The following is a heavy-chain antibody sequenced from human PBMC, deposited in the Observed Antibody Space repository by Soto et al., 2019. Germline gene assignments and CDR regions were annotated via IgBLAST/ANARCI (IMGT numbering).Heavy chain of an antibody. Sequence: LRLSCSASVFTLNQSSMQWVRQSPGKGLQFVSTISSNGGGTDYTDSVKGRFTISRDNSKKTLYLQMSRLRPGDTAVYYCVKDLLGMEVFGQGTT. V-gene: IGHV3-64D*06. CDR2: ISSNGGGT. CDR1: VFTLNQSS. J-gene: IGHJ6*02. CDR3: VKDLLGMEV.